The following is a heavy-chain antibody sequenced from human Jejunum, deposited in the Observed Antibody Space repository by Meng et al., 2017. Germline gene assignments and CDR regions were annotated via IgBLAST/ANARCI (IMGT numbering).Heavy chain of an antibody. CDR2: IDHRGST. J-gene: IGHJ5*02. CDR3: ARGSYGDSTDP. V-gene: IGHV4-34*01. CDR1: GTSLNKYD. D-gene: IGHD4-17*01. Sequence: QVQLNTWDAGLLKPSETLSLTCTVYGTSLNKYDLSWSWILPSPGKVLEWIGLIDHRGSTNYNPSLKSRVTISLDTSKNQFSLNLNSVTAADTAVYYCARGSYGDSTDPWGQGILVTVSS.